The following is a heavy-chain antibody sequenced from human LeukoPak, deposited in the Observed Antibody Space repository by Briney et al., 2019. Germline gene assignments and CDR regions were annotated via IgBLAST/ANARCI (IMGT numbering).Heavy chain of an antibody. Sequence: ASVKVSCMASGYTFTSYGISWVRQAPGQGLEWMGWISAYNGNTNYAQKFQGRVTMTRNTSISTAYMELSSLRSEDTAVYYCARGVSSSWYGSYYYGMDVWGQGTTVTVSS. V-gene: IGHV1-18*01. CDR2: ISAYNGNT. CDR3: ARGVSSSWYGSYYYGMDV. D-gene: IGHD6-13*01. J-gene: IGHJ6*02. CDR1: GYTFTSYG.